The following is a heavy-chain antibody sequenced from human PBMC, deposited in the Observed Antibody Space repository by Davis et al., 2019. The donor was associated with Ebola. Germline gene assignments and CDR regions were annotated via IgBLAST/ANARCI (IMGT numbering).Heavy chain of an antibody. V-gene: IGHV3-7*01. CDR3: ARGGVILAANHYFVS. J-gene: IGHJ5*01. Sequence: GESLKISCAASGFTFSSSWMTWVRQAPEKGLEWVATIKADGSAKYYVDSVKGRFTISRDNVKNSLYLQMDSLRAEDTAVYYCARGGVILAANHYFVSWGQGTLVTVSS. D-gene: IGHD6-25*01. CDR1: GFTFSSSW. CDR2: IKADGSAK.